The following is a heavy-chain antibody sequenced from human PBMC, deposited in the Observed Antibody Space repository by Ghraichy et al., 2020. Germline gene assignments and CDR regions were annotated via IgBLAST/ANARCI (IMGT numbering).Heavy chain of an antibody. Sequence: GGSLRLSCAASGFTVSSNYMSWVRQAPGKGLEWVSVIYSGGDTYYADSVKGRFTISRDDSKNTLYLQMDSLSAEDTAVYYCARVGKQWLAIDFWGQGTLVTVSS. CDR1: GFTVSSNY. D-gene: IGHD6-19*01. V-gene: IGHV3-66*01. CDR3: ARVGKQWLAIDF. J-gene: IGHJ4*02. CDR2: IYSGGDT.